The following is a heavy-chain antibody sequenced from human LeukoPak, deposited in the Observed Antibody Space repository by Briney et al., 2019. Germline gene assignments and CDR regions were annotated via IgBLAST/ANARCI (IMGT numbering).Heavy chain of an antibody. CDR2: ITIQPNGYTT. CDR3: ARARLVAGSYDLDY. J-gene: IGHJ4*02. Sequence: SGGSLRLSCAGSGFTFSDHFMDWVRQAPGKGLEWVGRITIQPNGYTTQYAASVKGRFTISRVDAMSSLYLQMNSLRTEDTAVYFCARARLVAGSYDLDYWGQGTLVTVSS. CDR1: GFTFSDHF. D-gene: IGHD5-12*01. V-gene: IGHV3-72*01.